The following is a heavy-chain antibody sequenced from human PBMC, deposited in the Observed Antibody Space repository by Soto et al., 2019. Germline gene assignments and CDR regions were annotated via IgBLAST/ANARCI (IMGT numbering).Heavy chain of an antibody. J-gene: IGHJ4*02. CDR1: FSMYS. CDR2: ISSGSDYI. V-gene: IGHV3-21*06. CDR3: ARPSRSGGFDY. Sequence: GGSLRLSCNFSFSMYSMDWVRQAPGKGLEWVASISSGSDYIKYADSVKGRFTISRDNTKNSVSLQMSSLRAEDTAVYYCARPSRSGGFDYWAQGTLVTVSS. D-gene: IGHD1-26*01.